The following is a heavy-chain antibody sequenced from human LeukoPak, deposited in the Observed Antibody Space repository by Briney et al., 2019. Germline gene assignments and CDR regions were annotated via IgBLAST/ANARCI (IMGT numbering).Heavy chain of an antibody. CDR2: IHYSGST. D-gene: IGHD3-3*01. CDR3: ATGESGYYYFDY. J-gene: IGHJ4*02. CDR1: GGSISSSSYY. V-gene: IGHV4-39*07. Sequence: SETLSLTCTVSGGSISSSSYYWGWIRQPPGKGLEWIGSIHYSGSTYYNPSLKSRVTISVDTSKNQFSLKLSSVTAADTAVYYCATGESGYYYFDYWGQGTLVTVSS.